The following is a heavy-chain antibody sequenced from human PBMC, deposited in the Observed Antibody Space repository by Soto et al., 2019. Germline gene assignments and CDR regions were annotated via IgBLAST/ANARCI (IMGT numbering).Heavy chain of an antibody. J-gene: IGHJ4*02. CDR2: ITASGGST. CDR1: GFTFSSFA. CDR3: TKGSSGYYYEY. D-gene: IGHD3-22*01. V-gene: IGHV3-23*01. Sequence: GGSLRLSCAASGFTFSSFAMSWVRQAPGKGLEWVSAITASGGSTYYTDSVKGRFTISRDNSKNTLYLQMNSLRAEDTALYYCTKGSSGYYYEYWGQGTLVTVSS.